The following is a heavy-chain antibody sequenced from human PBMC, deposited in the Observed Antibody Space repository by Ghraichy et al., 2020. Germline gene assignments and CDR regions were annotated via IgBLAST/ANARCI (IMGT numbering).Heavy chain of an antibody. CDR2: ISGSGGNT. CDR3: AKREGYGSIDY. CDR1: GFTFSRYA. J-gene: IGHJ4*02. V-gene: IGHV3-23*01. Sequence: GGSLRLSCAGSGFTFSRYAMSWVRQAPGKVLEWVSVISGSGGNTDYADSVKGRFTISRDNSKNTLYLQMNSLRAEDTAVYYCAKREGYGSIDYWGQGTLVTVSS. D-gene: IGHD4-17*01.